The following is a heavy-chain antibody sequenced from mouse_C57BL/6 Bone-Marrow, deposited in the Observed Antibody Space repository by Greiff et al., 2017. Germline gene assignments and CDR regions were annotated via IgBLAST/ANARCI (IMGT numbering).Heavy chain of an antibody. CDR3: ARGGLRRASFAY. D-gene: IGHD2-4*01. V-gene: IGHV1-52*01. J-gene: IGHJ3*01. CDR1: GYTFTSYW. Sequence: QVQLQPPWAELVRPGSSVKLSCKASGYTFTSYWMHWVKQRPIQGLEWIGNLDPSDSATHYNQKFKDKATLTVDKSSSPAYMQLSSLTSEDSAVYYCARGGLRRASFAYWGQGTLVTVSA. CDR2: LDPSDSAT.